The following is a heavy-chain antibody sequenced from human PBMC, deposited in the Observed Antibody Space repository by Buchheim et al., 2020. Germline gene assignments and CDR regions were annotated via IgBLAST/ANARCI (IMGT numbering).Heavy chain of an antibody. CDR3: ARYYISYCTNGVCHNWFDP. CDR1: GGSISSGGYY. V-gene: IGHV4-31*03. D-gene: IGHD2-8*01. J-gene: IGHJ5*02. Sequence: QVQLQESGPGLVKPSQTLSLTCTVSGGSISSGGYYWSWIRQHPGKGLEWIGYIYYSGSNYYNPSLKSRVTISVDTSKNQFSLKLSSVTAADTAVYYCARYYISYCTNGVCHNWFDPWGQGTL. CDR2: IYYSGSN.